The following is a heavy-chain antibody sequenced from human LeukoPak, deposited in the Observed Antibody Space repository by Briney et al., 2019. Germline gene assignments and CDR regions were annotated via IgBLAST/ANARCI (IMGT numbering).Heavy chain of an antibody. CDR2: ISSSSSYI. V-gene: IGHV3-21*01. J-gene: IGHJ4*02. D-gene: IGHD2-21*02. Sequence: PGRSLRLSCAASGCTFSSYSMNWVHQAPGKGLEWVSSISSSSSYIYYADSVKGRFTISRDNAKNSLYLQMNSLRAEGTAVYYCARLVVVTAISDYWGQGTLVTVSS. CDR1: GCTFSSYS. CDR3: ARLVVVTAISDY.